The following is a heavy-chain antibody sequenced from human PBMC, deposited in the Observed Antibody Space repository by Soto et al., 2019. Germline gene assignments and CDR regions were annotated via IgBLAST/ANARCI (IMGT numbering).Heavy chain of an antibody. J-gene: IGHJ4*02. CDR1: GGNISSYY. CDR3: ARAELWLHFDY. CDR2: IYYSGST. Sequence: SVTMSLTCTVAGGNISSYYWSWIRQPPGKGLEWIGYIYYSGSTNYNPSLKSRVTISVDTSKNQFSLKLSSVTAADTAVYYCARAELWLHFDYWGQGTLVTVSS. D-gene: IGHD5-18*01. V-gene: IGHV4-59*01.